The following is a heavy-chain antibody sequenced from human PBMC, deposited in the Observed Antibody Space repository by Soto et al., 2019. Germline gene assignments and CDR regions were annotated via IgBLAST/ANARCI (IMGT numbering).Heavy chain of an antibody. J-gene: IGHJ5*02. Sequence: PSQTLSLTCAISGDSVSSHSAAWNWIRQSPSRGLEWLGRTYYRSKWYKEYAASVKSRITINPDTSKNQFSLQLNSVSLEDTAVYYCVRTVGWLDPWGQGSLVTVSS. D-gene: IGHD1-26*01. CDR1: GDSVSSHSAA. V-gene: IGHV6-1*01. CDR2: TYYRSKWYK. CDR3: VRTVGWLDP.